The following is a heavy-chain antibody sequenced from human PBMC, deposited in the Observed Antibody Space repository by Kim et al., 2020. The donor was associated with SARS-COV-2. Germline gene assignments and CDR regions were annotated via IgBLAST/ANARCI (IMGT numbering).Heavy chain of an antibody. V-gene: IGHV1-46*01. J-gene: IGHJ4*02. CDR3: ARDLRVAN. CDR2: GGST. Sequence: GGSTSYAQKFQGRVTMTRDTSTSTVYMELSSLRSEDTAVYYCARDLRVANWGQGTLVTVSS.